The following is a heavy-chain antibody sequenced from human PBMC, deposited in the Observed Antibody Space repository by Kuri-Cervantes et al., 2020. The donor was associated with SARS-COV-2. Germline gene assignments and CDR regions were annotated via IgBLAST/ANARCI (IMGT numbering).Heavy chain of an antibody. CDR1: GFTFSSYA. CDR3: VKGRLWFGDRTLDY. V-gene: IGHV3-64D*06. CDR2: ISSNGGST. D-gene: IGHD3-10*01. Sequence: GESLKISCSASGFTFSSYAMHWVRQAPGKGLEYVSAISSNGGSTYYADSVKGRFTISRDNSKNTLYLQMSSLRAEDTAVYYCVKGRLWFGDRTLDYWGQGTLVTVSS. J-gene: IGHJ4*02.